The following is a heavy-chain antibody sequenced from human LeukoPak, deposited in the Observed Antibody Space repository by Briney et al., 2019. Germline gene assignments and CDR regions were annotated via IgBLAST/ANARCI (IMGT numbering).Heavy chain of an antibody. CDR1: RYTSGEYY. CDR3: ARPYCGGDCNFDY. J-gene: IGHJ4*02. CDR2: INPNSGGT. V-gene: IGHV1-2*06. Sequence: ASVKVSCKASRYTSGEYYIHWVRQAPGQGLEWMGRINPNSGGTNYAQKFQGRVTMTRDTSSSTAYMELSRLRSDDTAVYYCARPYCGGDCNFDYWGQGTLVTVSS. D-gene: IGHD2-21*02.